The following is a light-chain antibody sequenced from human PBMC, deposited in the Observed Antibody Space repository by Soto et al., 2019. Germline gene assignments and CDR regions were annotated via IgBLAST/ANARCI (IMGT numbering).Light chain of an antibody. CDR3: QHRFNWPWT. J-gene: IGKJ1*01. V-gene: IGKV3-15*01. Sequence: EVVMTQSPATLSVSPGEGLTLSCRASQGIGDTLAWYQHKPGQXPRXXIYDTSTRATGVPARFSGGGSGTELTITISSLQSEDFEVYYCQHRFNWPWTFGQGTKVDIK. CDR1: QGIGDT. CDR2: DTS.